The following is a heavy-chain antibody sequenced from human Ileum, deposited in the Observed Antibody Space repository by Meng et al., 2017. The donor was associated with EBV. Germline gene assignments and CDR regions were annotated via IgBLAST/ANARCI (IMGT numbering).Heavy chain of an antibody. D-gene: IGHD6-13*01. V-gene: IGHV4-39*01. Sequence: QLQPDESAPGRLKPSDTLSPTCTGSGGPINSSSYYWGWIRQPPGKGLEWIGSIYYSGRTYYNPSLKSRVTISVDTSKNQFSLKLSSVTAADTAVYYCARPIAAAGWFDPWGQGTLVTVSS. CDR3: ARPIAAAGWFDP. CDR1: GGPINSSSYY. CDR2: IYYSGRT. J-gene: IGHJ5*02.